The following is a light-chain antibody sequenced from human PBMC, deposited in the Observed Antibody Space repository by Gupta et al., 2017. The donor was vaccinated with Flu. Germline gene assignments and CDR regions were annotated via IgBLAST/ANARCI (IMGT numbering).Light chain of an antibody. Sequence: QPLVTQAPSFAVLPGRTVTPTFALRSGSVSPTYYPSWYQQTPGSAPRTLIYCTNTRSSGVPDRFSGSILGNKAALTIAVAQAVDESDYCCVLSMGSGSWVFGGGTKLTVL. CDR3: VLSMGSGSWV. CDR1: SGSVSPTYY. J-gene: IGLJ3*02. CDR2: CTN. V-gene: IGLV8-61*01.